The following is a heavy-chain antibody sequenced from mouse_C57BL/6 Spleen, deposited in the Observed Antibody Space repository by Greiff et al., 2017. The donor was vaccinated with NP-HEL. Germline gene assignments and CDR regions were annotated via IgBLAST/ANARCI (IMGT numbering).Heavy chain of an antibody. J-gene: IGHJ4*01. CDR1: GYSFTSYY. CDR3: ARKAIYYGNFYAMDY. Sequence: QVQLKQSGPELVKPGASVKISCKASGYSFTSYYIHWVKQRPGQGLEWIGWIYPGSGNTKYNEKFKGKATLTADTSSSTAYMQLSSLTSEDSAVYYCARKAIYYGNFYAMDYWGQGTSVTVSS. V-gene: IGHV1-66*01. CDR2: IYPGSGNT. D-gene: IGHD2-1*01.